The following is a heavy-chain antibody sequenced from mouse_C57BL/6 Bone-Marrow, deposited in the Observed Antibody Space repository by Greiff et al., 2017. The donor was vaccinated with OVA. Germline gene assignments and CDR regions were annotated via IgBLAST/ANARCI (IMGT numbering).Heavy chain of an antibody. CDR3: ARPHHYGSSYLGYFDV. V-gene: IGHV1-31*01. CDR2: IYPYNGVS. J-gene: IGHJ1*03. Sequence: VQLHQSGPELVKSGASVKISCKASGYSFTGYYMHWVKQSHGNILDWIGYIYPYNGVSSYNQKFKGKATLTVDKSSSTAYMELRSLTSEDSAVYYCARPHHYGSSYLGYFDVWGTGTTVTVSS. D-gene: IGHD1-1*01. CDR1: GYSFTGYY.